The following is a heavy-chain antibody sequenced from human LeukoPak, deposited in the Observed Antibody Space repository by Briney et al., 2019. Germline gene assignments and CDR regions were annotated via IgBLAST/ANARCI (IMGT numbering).Heavy chain of an antibody. D-gene: IGHD3-22*01. CDR1: GGTFSSYA. J-gene: IGHJ3*02. CDR3: ARAPLDSSGYFDAFDI. V-gene: IGHV1-69*13. CDR2: IIPIFGTA. Sequence: SVKVSCKASGGTFSSYAISWVRQAPGQGLEWMGGIIPIFGTANYAQKFQGRVTITADESTSTAYMELSSLRSEDTAVYYCARAPLDSSGYFDAFDIWGQGTMVTVSS.